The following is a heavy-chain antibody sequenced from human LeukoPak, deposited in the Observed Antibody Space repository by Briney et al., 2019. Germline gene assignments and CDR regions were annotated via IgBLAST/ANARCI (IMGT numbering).Heavy chain of an antibody. J-gene: IGHJ3*02. CDR3: ASSLYSSGWSLNSGAFDI. CDR1: GFTFSSYA. Sequence: GGSLRLSCAASGFTFSSYAMSWVRQAPGKGLEWVSAISGSGGSTYYADSVKGRFTISRDNSKNTLYLQMNSLRAEDTAVYYCASSLYSSGWSLNSGAFDIWGQGTMVTVSS. D-gene: IGHD6-13*01. V-gene: IGHV3-23*01. CDR2: ISGSGGST.